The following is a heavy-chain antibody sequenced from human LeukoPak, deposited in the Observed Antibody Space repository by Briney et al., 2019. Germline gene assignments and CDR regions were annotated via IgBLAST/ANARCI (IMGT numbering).Heavy chain of an antibody. CDR3: ARKGGPLGPPFDN. J-gene: IGHJ4*02. CDR2: INGDGRNI. Sequence: GGSLRLSCVASGFTFSSYWMHWVRQDPRKGLVWVPRINGDGRNINYADTVRGRFTISRDNATNSLYLQMNSLRAEDTAVYYCARKGGPLGPPFDNWGQGTLVTVSS. D-gene: IGHD7-27*01. V-gene: IGHV3-74*01. CDR1: GFTFSSYW.